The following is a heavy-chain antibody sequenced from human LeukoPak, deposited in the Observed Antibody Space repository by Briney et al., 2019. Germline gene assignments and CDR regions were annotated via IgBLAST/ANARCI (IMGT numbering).Heavy chain of an antibody. CDR3: ARDGWYSSGWNAFDI. V-gene: IGHV3-21*01. Sequence: GGSLRLSCAASGFTFSTYSMHWVRQPPGTGLEGVSSISSSRSYVYYADSVKGRFTISRDNAKNSLYLQMNSLRAEDTAVYYCARDGWYSSGWNAFDIWGQGTMVTVSS. CDR2: ISSSRSYV. D-gene: IGHD6-19*01. CDR1: GFTFSTYS. J-gene: IGHJ3*02.